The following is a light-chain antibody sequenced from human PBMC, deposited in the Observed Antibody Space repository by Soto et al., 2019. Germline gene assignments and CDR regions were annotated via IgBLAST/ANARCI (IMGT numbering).Light chain of an antibody. CDR3: QQRSDWLPIT. J-gene: IGKJ5*01. Sequence: EIVLTHSPATLSLSPGERATLSCRASQSVSESLAWYQQKPGQAPRLLIYDVSYRATGIPVRFSGSGSGTDFTLTISSLEPEDFAVYYCQQRSDWLPITFGQGTRLEIK. CDR1: QSVSES. V-gene: IGKV3-11*01. CDR2: DVS.